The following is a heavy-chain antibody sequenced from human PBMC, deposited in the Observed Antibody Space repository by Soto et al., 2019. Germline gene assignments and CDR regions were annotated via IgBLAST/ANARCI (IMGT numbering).Heavy chain of an antibody. V-gene: IGHV3-23*01. Sequence: EVEMLASGGGVVQPGEPLRLSCVAPDFSFTSYAMTWVRLAPGKGLQWVAALSHDGGNTYYRDSVRGRFTISRDNSKNTLYLQMNSLKGEDTAVYYCAKQTGTWVDSAIDFWGQGTQVTVSS. CDR1: DFSFTSYA. CDR2: LSHDGGNT. CDR3: AKQTGTWVDSAIDF. J-gene: IGHJ4*02. D-gene: IGHD3-9*01.